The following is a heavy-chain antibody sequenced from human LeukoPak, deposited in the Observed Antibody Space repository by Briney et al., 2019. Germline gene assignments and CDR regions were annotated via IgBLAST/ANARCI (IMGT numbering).Heavy chain of an antibody. CDR1: GFTFSSYW. CDR2: INSVVSST. CDR3: ARELAGCSGGSCYFR. J-gene: IGHJ4*02. Sequence: GGSLTLSCPAAGFTFSSYWMHCVRHAPGEGLVWVSCINSVVSSTSYADSAQGRYTIVRDNAKNTLYLQMNMLRAEDTAVYYCARELAGCSGGSCYFRWGQGTLVTVSS. V-gene: IGHV3-74*01. D-gene: IGHD2-15*01.